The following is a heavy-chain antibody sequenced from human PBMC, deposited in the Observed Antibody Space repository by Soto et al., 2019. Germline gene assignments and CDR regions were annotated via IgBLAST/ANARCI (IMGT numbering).Heavy chain of an antibody. D-gene: IGHD6-19*01. CDR2: IYWNSGIV. J-gene: IGHJ6*03. CDR1: GFTFDDYS. CDR3: VKDEAGYMDV. Sequence: EVQLVESGGGLVQPGRSLRLSCAASGFTFDDYSMHWVRQAPGQGLEWVSGIYWNSGIVGYADSVKGRFTISRDNAKNSLFLQMNSLRDEDTVLYYCVKDEAGYMDVWGKGTTVAVSS. V-gene: IGHV3-9*01.